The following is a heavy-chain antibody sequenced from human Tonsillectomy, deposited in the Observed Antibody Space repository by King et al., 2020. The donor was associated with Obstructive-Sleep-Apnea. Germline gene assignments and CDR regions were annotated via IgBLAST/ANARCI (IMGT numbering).Heavy chain of an antibody. CDR2: IDPSDSYT. V-gene: IGHV5-10-1*03. CDR3: AGHVSGKGLDCSRTSCYGGPFDY. CDR1: GYSFTNYW. Sequence: VQLVESGAEVKKPGESLRISCTGSGYSFTNYWITWVRQMPGKGLEWMGRIDPSDSYTNYSPSFQGHVTISTDKSISTAYLQWNSLKASDTAMYYCAGHVSGKGLDCSRTSCYGGPFDYWGQGTLVTVSS. D-gene: IGHD2-2*01. J-gene: IGHJ4*02.